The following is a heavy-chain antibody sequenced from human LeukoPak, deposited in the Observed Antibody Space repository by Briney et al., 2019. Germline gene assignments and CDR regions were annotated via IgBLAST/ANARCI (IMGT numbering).Heavy chain of an antibody. J-gene: IGHJ6*03. CDR1: GFTFDNYG. Sequence: GSLRLSCAASGFTFDNYGMHWVRQAPGKGLEWVAFVRYDESNKYYVDSVKGRFTISRDNSKNTLYLQMNSLRVEDTAIYYCAKTHGPYCSGGTCRDHYYYMDVWGKGTTVTVSS. CDR2: VRYDESNK. V-gene: IGHV3-30*02. CDR3: AKTHGPYCSGGTCRDHYYYMDV. D-gene: IGHD2-15*01.